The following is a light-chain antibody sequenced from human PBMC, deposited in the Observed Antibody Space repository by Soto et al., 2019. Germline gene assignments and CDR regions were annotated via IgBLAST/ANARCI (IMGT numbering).Light chain of an antibody. Sequence: IQLTQSPSSLSASVGDRVTITCRASQGISSYLAWYQQKPGEAPKLLIYDASTLQSGVPSRFSGSGSGTDFTLTNSSLQPEDFSTYYCQQLNGYPLTFGGWTKVEIK. CDR1: QGISSY. V-gene: IGKV1-9*01. J-gene: IGKJ4*01. CDR2: DAS. CDR3: QQLNGYPLT.